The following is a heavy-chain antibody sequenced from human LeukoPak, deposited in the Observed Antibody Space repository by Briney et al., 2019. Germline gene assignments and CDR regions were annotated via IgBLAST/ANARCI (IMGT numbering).Heavy chain of an antibody. V-gene: IGHV4-34*01. CDR1: GGSFSGYY. CDR3: ARHFRGRYYYDSSGYSVIDY. D-gene: IGHD3-22*01. Sequence: SETLSLTCAVYGGSFSGYYWSWIRQPPGKGLEWIGEINHSGSTNYNPSLKSRVTISVDTSKNQFSLKLSSVTAADTAVYYWARHFRGRYYYDSSGYSVIDYWGQGTLVTVSS. J-gene: IGHJ4*02. CDR2: INHSGST.